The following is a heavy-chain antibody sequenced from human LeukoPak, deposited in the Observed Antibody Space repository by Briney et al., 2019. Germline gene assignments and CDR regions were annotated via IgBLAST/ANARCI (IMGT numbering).Heavy chain of an antibody. V-gene: IGHV5-51*01. D-gene: IGHD6-13*01. Sequence: GESLKISCKGSGYSFTSYWIGWVRPMPGKGLEWMGIIYPGDSDTRYSPSFQGQVTISADKSISTAYLQWSSLKASDTAMYYCARFESLIAAADNFDYWGQGTLVTVSS. CDR2: IYPGDSDT. J-gene: IGHJ4*02. CDR3: ARFESLIAAADNFDY. CDR1: GYSFTSYW.